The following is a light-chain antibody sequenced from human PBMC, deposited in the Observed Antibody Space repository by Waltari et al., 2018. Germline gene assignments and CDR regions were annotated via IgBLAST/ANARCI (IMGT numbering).Light chain of an antibody. CDR1: QSVSRS. Sequence: EIVLTQSPGTLSLSPGDRATLSCRASQSVSRSLAWYQQKPGQAPWLLIYGASSRATGIPDRFSGSGSGTDFSLTISRLEPEDFAVYYCQHYVRLPATFGQGTKVEIK. CDR2: GAS. V-gene: IGKV3-20*01. J-gene: IGKJ1*01. CDR3: QHYVRLPAT.